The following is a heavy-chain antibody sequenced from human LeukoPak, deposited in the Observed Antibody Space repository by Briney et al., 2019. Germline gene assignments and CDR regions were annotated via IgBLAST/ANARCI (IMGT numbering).Heavy chain of an antibody. CDR2: IYYSGNT. J-gene: IGHJ5*02. V-gene: IGHV4-61*01. D-gene: IGHD1-26*01. CDR1: GDSVRSASSY. Sequence: SETLSLTCTVSGDSVRSASSYWSWIRQPPGKGLEWIGYIYYSGNTNYNPSLKSRVTISVDTSKNQFSLRLNSVTAADTAVYYCARSRAFNSGAFDPWGQGSLVTVSS. CDR3: ARSRAFNSGAFDP.